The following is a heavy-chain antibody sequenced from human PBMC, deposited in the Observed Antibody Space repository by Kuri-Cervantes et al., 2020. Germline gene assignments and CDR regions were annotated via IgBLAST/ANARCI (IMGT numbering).Heavy chain of an antibody. V-gene: IGHV3-13*01. CDR3: ATQQQLVQWYFDL. CDR1: GFTFSSYD. J-gene: IGHJ2*01. Sequence: GGSLRLSCAASGFTFSSYDMHWVRQATGKGLEWVSVIGTAGDTYYPGSVKGRFTISRENAKNSLYLQMNSLRAGDTAVYYCATQQQLVQWYFDLWGRGTLVTVSS. D-gene: IGHD6-13*01. CDR2: IGTAGDT.